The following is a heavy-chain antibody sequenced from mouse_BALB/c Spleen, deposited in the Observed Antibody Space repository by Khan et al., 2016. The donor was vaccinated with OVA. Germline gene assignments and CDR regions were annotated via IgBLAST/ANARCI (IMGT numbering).Heavy chain of an antibody. J-gene: IGHJ3*01. V-gene: IGHV1-77*01. CDR3: AREGAAWFPY. CDR1: GYTFTDYY. CDR2: IYPGSDNT. Sequence: VQLQQSGAELARPGASVTLSCKASGYTFTDYYINWMRQRTGPGLEWIGEIYPGSDNTYYNEKFKGKATLTADKSSSTAYMQLSRLTSEDSAVYFCAREGAAWFPYWGQGNLVAVSA.